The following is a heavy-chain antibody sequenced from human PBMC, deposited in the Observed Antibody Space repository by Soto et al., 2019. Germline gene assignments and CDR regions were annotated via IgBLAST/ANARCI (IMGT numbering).Heavy chain of an antibody. J-gene: IGHJ6*02. V-gene: IGHV4-31*03. CDR1: GGSVSSGSYY. CDR2: LSFSGNT. D-gene: IGHD1-26*01. CDR3: ARHIVGATDGYYYYGMDV. Sequence: SETLSLTCTVSGGSVSSGSYYWSWIRQHPGKGLEWIGFLSFSGNTYYNPSLKSRVTIAVDTSKNQFSLKLSSVTAADTAVYYCARHIVGATDGYYYYGMDVWGHGTTVTVS.